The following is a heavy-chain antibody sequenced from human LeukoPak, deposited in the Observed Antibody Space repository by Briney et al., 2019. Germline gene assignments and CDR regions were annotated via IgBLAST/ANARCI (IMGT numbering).Heavy chain of an antibody. V-gene: IGHV4-31*03. CDR3: ARQPSGYYGDSGYYPYYFDY. D-gene: IGHD3-22*01. CDR2: IYYSGST. CDR1: GGSISSGGYY. J-gene: IGHJ4*02. Sequence: SQTLSLTCTVSGGSISSGGYYWSWIRQHPGKGLEWIGYIYYSGSTNYNPSLKSRVTISLDTSKNQFSLNLNSVTAADTAVYYCARQPSGYYGDSGYYPYYFDYWGQGILVTVSS.